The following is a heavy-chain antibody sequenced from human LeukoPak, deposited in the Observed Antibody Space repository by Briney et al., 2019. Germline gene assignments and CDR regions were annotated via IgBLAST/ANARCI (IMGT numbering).Heavy chain of an antibody. D-gene: IGHD3-3*01. CDR3: ARATYYDFWSGSPFYYYYYGMDV. V-gene: IGHV4-34*01. Sequence: SETLSLTCVVYGGSFSGYYWSWIRQPPGKGLEWIGEINHSGSTNYNPSLKSRVTISVDTSKNQFSLKLSSVTAADTAVYYCARATYYDFWSGSPFYYYYYGMDVWGQGTTVTVSS. J-gene: IGHJ6*02. CDR1: GGSFSGYY. CDR2: INHSGST.